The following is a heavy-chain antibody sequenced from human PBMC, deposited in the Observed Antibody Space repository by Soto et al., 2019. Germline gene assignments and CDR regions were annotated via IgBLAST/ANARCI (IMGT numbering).Heavy chain of an antibody. J-gene: IGHJ4*02. CDR2: VSGSGDMT. V-gene: IGHV3-23*01. D-gene: IGHD2-21*02. CDR3: AKDKDRGGDKYPPFDY. CDR1: GLIFSDYA. Sequence: VQLLESGGGLVQPGGSLRLSCAASGLIFSDYAMSWVRQAPGQGLEWVASVSGSGDMTYYADSVKGRFTISRDNSKNTMHQQMNSQRADDTAMYYCAKDKDRGGDKYPPFDYWGQGTLATVSS.